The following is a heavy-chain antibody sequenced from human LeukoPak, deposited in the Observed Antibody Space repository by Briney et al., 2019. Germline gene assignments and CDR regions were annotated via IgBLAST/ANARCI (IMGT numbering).Heavy chain of an antibody. Sequence: GSLRLSCTASGLTFSTSGFNWVRQAPGKGLEWVASIGPTGSDGYHADSIKGRFTISRDNANNFLYLQMNSLRAEDTAVYYCATETNGRHYDYWGQGTLLTVSS. CDR2: IGPTGSDG. V-gene: IGHV3-21*06. CDR3: ATETNGRHYDY. J-gene: IGHJ4*02. D-gene: IGHD1-14*01. CDR1: GLTFSTSG.